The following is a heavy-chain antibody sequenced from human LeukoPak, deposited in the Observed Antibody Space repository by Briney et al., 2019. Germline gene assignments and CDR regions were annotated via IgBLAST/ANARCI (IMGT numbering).Heavy chain of an antibody. CDR2: INPNSGGT. CDR3: AREKNYVWGSYRYLDY. Sequence: ASVKVSCKASGGTFSSYAISWVRQAPGQGLEWMGWINPNSGGTNYAQKFQGRVTMTRDTSISTAYMELSRLRSDDTAVYYCAREKNYVWGSYRYLDYWGQGTLVTVSS. D-gene: IGHD3-16*02. J-gene: IGHJ4*02. V-gene: IGHV1-2*02. CDR1: GGTFSSYA.